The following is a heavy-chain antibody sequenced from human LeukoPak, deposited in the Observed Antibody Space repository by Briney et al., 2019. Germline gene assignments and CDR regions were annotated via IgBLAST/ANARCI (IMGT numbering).Heavy chain of an antibody. CDR3: ARGSAYGSGSYYNENWFDP. J-gene: IGHJ5*02. V-gene: IGHV1-2*04. Sequence: GASVKVSCKASGYTFTGYYMHWVRQAPGQGLEWMGWINPNSGGTNYAQKFQGWVTMTRDTSISTAYMELSRLRSDDTAVYYCARGSAYGSGSYYNENWFDPWGQGTLVTVSS. D-gene: IGHD3-10*01. CDR2: INPNSGGT. CDR1: GYTFTGYY.